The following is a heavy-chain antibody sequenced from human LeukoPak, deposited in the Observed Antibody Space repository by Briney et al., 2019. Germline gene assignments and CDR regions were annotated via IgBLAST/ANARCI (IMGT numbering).Heavy chain of an antibody. J-gene: IGHJ4*02. V-gene: IGHV3-48*03. CDR1: GFTFSSYE. CDR2: ISSSGSTI. CDR3: AKAMGQGWLQLKTAWVFDY. Sequence: PGGSLRLSCAASGFTFSSYEMNWVRQAPGKGLEWVSYISSSGSTIYYADSVKGRFTISRDNAKNSLYLQMNSLRAEDTAVYYCAKAMGQGWLQLKTAWVFDYWGQGTLVTVSS. D-gene: IGHD5-24*01.